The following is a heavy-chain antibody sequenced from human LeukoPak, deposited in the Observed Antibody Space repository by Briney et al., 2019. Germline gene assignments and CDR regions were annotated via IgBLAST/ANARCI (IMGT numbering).Heavy chain of an antibody. CDR1: GFTFSSYA. J-gene: IGHJ6*03. CDR3: AKDPTTIPYSYYYMDV. D-gene: IGHD4-11*01. CDR2: IRGSGGST. Sequence: GGSLRLSCAASGFTFSSYAMSWVRQAPGMGLEWVSAIRGSGGSTYYADSVKGRFTISRDNSKNTLYLQMNSLRAEDTAVYYCAKDPTTIPYSYYYMDVWGKGTTVTVSS. V-gene: IGHV3-23*01.